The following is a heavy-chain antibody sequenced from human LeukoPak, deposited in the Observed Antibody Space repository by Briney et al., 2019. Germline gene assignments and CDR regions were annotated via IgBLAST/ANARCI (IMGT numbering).Heavy chain of an antibody. D-gene: IGHD6-19*01. CDR2: ISAYSGNT. V-gene: IGHV1-18*01. Sequence: ASVKVSCKASGYTFTSYGISWVRQAPGQGLEWMGWISAYSGNTNYAQKLQGRVTMTTDTSTSTAYMELRSLRSDDTAVYYCARKASGWYYFDYWGQGTLVTVPS. CDR1: GYTFTSYG. CDR3: ARKASGWYYFDY. J-gene: IGHJ4*02.